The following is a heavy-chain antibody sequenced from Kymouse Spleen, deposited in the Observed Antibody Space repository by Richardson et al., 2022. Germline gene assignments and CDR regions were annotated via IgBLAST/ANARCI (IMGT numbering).Heavy chain of an antibody. CDR2: IYHSGST. CDR1: GGSISSSNW. V-gene: IGHV4-4*02. Sequence: QVQLQESGPGLVKPSGTLSLTCAVSGGSISSSNWWSWVRQPPGKGLEWIGEIYHSGSTNYNPSLKSRVTISVDKSKNQFSLKLSSVTAADTAVYYCAREYYYGSGSYWGYYYYGMDVWGQGTTVTVSS. D-gene: IGHD3-10*01. J-gene: IGHJ6*02. CDR3: AREYYYGSGSYWGYYYYGMDV.